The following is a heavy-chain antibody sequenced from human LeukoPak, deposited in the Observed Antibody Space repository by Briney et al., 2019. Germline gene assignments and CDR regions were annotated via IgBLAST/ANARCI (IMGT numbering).Heavy chain of an antibody. CDR3: ARSSSDSSGWYVKEEDWFDP. J-gene: IGHJ5*02. V-gene: IGHV7-4-1*02. Sequence: ASVKVSCKASGYTFTSYAMNWVRQAPGQGLEWMGWINTNTGNPTYAQGFTGRFVFSLDTSVSTAYLQISSLKAEDTAVYYCARSSSDSSGWYVKEEDWFDPWGQGTLVTVSS. CDR1: GYTFTSYA. CDR2: INTNTGNP. D-gene: IGHD6-19*01.